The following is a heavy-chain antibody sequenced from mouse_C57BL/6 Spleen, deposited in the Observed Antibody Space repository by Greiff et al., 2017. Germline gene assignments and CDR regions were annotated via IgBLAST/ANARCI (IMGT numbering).Heavy chain of an antibody. J-gene: IGHJ4*01. Sequence: VQLQQPGAELVKPGASVKMSCKASGYTFTSYWITWVKQRPGQGLEWIGDIYPGSGSTNYNEKFKSKATLTVDTSSSTAYMQLSSLTSEDSAVYYCARSGIYYYDAMDYWGQGTSVTVSS. V-gene: IGHV1-55*01. CDR1: GYTFTSYW. CDR2: IYPGSGST. CDR3: ARSGIYYYDAMDY. D-gene: IGHD1-1*01.